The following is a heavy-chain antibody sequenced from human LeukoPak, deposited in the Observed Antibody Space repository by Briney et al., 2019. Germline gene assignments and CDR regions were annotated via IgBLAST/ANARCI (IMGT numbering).Heavy chain of an antibody. CDR3: ARLGYGDYAF. Sequence: SETPSLTCAVYGGSFSGYYWSWIRQPPGKGLEWIGEINHSGSTNYNPSLKSRVTISVDTSKNQFSLKLSSVTAADTAVYYCARLGYGDYAFWGQGTLVTVSS. CDR2: INHSGST. V-gene: IGHV4-34*01. D-gene: IGHD4-17*01. J-gene: IGHJ4*02. CDR1: GGSFSGYY.